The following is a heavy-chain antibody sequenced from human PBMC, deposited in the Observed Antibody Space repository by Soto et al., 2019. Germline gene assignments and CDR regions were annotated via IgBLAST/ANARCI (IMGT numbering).Heavy chain of an antibody. V-gene: IGHV4-59*01. Sequence: SETLSLTCTVSGGSISSYYWSWIRQPPGKGLEWIGYIYYSGSTNYNPSLKSRVTISVDTSKNQFPLKLSSVTAADTAVYYCARTPGGSDGEKRPIDYWGQGTLVTVSS. D-gene: IGHD1-26*01. CDR3: ARTPGGSDGEKRPIDY. CDR2: IYYSGST. CDR1: GGSISSYY. J-gene: IGHJ4*02.